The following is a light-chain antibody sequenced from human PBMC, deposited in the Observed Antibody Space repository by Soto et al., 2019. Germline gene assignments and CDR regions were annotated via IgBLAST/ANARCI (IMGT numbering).Light chain of an antibody. CDR3: QQYGSSPQLT. V-gene: IGKV3-20*01. CDR2: GAS. Sequence: EIVLTQSPGTLSLSQGERATLSCRASQSVSSSYLAWYQQKPGQAPRLLIYGASSRATGIPDRFSGSGSGTDFTLTISRLEPEDFAVYYCQQYGSSPQLTFGGGTKVDSK. CDR1: QSVSSSY. J-gene: IGKJ4*01.